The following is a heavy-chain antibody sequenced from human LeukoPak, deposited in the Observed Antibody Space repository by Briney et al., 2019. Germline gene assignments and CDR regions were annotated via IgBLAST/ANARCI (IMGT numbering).Heavy chain of an antibody. J-gene: IGHJ4*02. Sequence: SETLSLTCAVYGGSFSGYYWSWIRQPPGEGLEWIGEINHSGSTNYNPSLKSRVTISVDTSKNQFSLKLSSVTAADTAVYYCARIPYCTNGVCAGYFDYWGQGTLVTVSS. CDR3: ARIPYCTNGVCAGYFDY. CDR1: GGSFSGYY. CDR2: INHSGST. V-gene: IGHV4-34*01. D-gene: IGHD2-8*01.